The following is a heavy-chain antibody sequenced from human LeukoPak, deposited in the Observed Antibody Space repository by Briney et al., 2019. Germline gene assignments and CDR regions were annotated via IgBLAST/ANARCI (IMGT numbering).Heavy chain of an antibody. CDR3: AREKYCSGGSCYTNEIDY. CDR1: GYTITSYG. V-gene: IGHV1-18*01. Sequence: ASVKVSCKASGYTITSYGISWVRQAPGQGLEWMGWISAYNGNTNYAQKLQGRVTMTTDTSTSTAYMELRSLRSDDTAVYYCAREKYCSGGSCYTNEIDYWGQGTLVTVSS. J-gene: IGHJ4*02. D-gene: IGHD2-15*01. CDR2: ISAYNGNT.